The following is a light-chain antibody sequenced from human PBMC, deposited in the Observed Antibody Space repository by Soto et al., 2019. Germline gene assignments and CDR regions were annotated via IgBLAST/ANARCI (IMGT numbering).Light chain of an antibody. V-gene: IGKV1-39*01. Sequence: DIQMTQSPSPLSASVGVRVTITCRARQTISTYLNWYQQKPGQAPKLLIYGASSLQSGVPSRFSGSGSGTDFTLTISSLQPEDFGTYYCQQSFSTPRTFGQGTKV. J-gene: IGKJ1*01. CDR3: QQSFSTPRT. CDR2: GAS. CDR1: QTISTY.